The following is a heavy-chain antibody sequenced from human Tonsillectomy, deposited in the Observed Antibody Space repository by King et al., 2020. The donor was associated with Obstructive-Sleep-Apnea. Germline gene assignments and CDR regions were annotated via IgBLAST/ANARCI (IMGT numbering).Heavy chain of an antibody. CDR2: IYYSGST. CDR3: ARTLSIAAAGTGWYFDL. Sequence: LQLQESGPGLVKPSETLSLTCTVSGGSISSYYWSWIRQPPGKGLEWIGYIYYSGSTNYKPSLNSRVTISVDTSKNQFSLKLSSVTAADTAVYYCARTLSIAAAGTGWYFDLWGRGTLVTVSS. D-gene: IGHD6-13*01. CDR1: GGSISSYY. V-gene: IGHV4-59*01. J-gene: IGHJ2*01.